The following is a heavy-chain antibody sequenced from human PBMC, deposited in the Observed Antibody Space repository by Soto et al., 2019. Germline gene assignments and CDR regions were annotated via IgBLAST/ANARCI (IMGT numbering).Heavy chain of an antibody. CDR1: GFTFSSYW. CDR2: INPGGSIT. Sequence: LRLSCAASGFTFSSYWMHWVRQAPGKGLVWVSRINPGGSITAYADSVKGRFTISRDNAKNTLYLQMNSLRGDDTAVYYCARVPTGKYGVWNYWGQGALVTVSS. D-gene: IGHD2-8*01. V-gene: IGHV3-74*01. J-gene: IGHJ4*02. CDR3: ARVPTGKYGVWNY.